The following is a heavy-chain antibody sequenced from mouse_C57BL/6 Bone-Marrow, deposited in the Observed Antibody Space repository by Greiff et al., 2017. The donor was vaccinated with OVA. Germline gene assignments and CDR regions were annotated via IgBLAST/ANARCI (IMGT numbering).Heavy chain of an antibody. CDR2: ISNLAYSI. V-gene: IGHV5-15*01. CDR1: GFTFSDYG. Sequence: EVKLVESGGGLVQPGGSLKLSCAASGFTFSDYGMAWVRQAPRKGPAWVAFISNLAYSIYYADTVTGRFTISRENAKNTLYLEMSSLRSEDTAMYYCARPDSNYAYAMDYWGQGTSVTVSS. CDR3: ARPDSNYAYAMDY. J-gene: IGHJ4*01. D-gene: IGHD2-5*01.